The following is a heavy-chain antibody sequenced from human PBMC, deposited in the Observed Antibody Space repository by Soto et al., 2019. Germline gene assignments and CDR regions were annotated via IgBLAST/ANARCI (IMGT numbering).Heavy chain of an antibody. CDR2: FDPEDGNT. Sequence: GASVKVSCKVSGYTLTELSMHWVRQAPGKGLEWMGGFDPEDGNTNYAQKLQGRVTMTTDTSTSTAYMELRSLRSDDTAVYYCARGLAAAGSYYYYYYGMDVWGQGTTVTVSS. CDR3: ARGLAAAGSYYYYYYGMDV. J-gene: IGHJ6*02. CDR1: GYTLTELS. V-gene: IGHV1-24*01. D-gene: IGHD6-13*01.